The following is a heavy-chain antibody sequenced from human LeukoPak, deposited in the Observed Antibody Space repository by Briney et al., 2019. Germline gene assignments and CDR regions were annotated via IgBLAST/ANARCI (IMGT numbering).Heavy chain of an antibody. D-gene: IGHD2-15*01. J-gene: IGHJ5*02. CDR3: ARRRLVAANWFDP. CDR2: INHSGST. V-gene: IGHV4-34*01. Sequence: SETLSLTCAVYGGSFSGYYWSWIRQPPGKGLEWIGEINHSGSTNYNPSLKSRVTISVDTSKNQFSLKLSSVTAADTAVYYCARRRLVAANWFDPWGQGTLVTVSS. CDR1: GGSFSGYY.